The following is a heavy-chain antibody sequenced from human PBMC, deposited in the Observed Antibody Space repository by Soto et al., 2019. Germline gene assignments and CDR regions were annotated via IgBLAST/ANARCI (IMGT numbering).Heavy chain of an antibody. D-gene: IGHD2-15*01. CDR3: ARVHTYYYYSGSFDY. V-gene: IGHV1-2*02. CDR2: INPKSGGT. CDR1: GYSFTGYS. J-gene: IGHJ4*02. Sequence: SVKVSCKTSGYSFTGYSVHRVRQAPGHGPEWMGWINPKSGGTKYAQKFQGRVTMTRDTSISTAYMELSGLRSDDTAVYYCARVHTYYYYSGSFDYWGQGTRVTVSS.